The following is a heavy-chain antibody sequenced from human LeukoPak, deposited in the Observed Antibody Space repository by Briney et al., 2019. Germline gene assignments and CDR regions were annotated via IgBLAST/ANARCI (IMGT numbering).Heavy chain of an antibody. D-gene: IGHD3-3*01. V-gene: IGHV4-59*02. CDR3: ARESDFWSADDY. CDR2: IYYSGST. J-gene: IGHJ4*02. CDR1: GGSVSGSY. Sequence: SETLSLTCTVSGGSVSGSYWSWIRQPPGKGLEWIGYIYYSGSTNYNPPLKSRVTISVDTSKNQFSLKLSSVTAADTAVYYCARESDFWSADDYWGQGTLVTVSS.